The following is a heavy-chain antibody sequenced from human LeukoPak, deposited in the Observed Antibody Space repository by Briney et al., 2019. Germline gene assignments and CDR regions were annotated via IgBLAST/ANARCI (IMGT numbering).Heavy chain of an antibody. CDR2: INPNSGGT. J-gene: IGHJ4*02. V-gene: IGHV1-2*02. Sequence: ASVKVSCKACGYTFTGYYMHWVRQAPGQGLEGMGCINPNSGGTNYAQKFQGRVTMTRDTSISTAYMELSRLRSDDTAVYYCARDLSQSLYCSSTSCYTPFDYWGQGTLVTVSS. CDR3: ARDLSQSLYCSSTSCYTPFDY. CDR1: GYTFTGYY. D-gene: IGHD2-2*02.